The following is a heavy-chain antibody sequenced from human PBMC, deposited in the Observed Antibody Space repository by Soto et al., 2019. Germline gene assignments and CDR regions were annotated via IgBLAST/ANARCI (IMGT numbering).Heavy chain of an antibody. D-gene: IGHD3-3*01. V-gene: IGHV2-5*02. CDR3: AHRVLRTVFGLVTTTAIYFDF. CDR1: GFSLTTSGVG. J-gene: IGHJ4*02. CDR2: MYWDDDK. Sequence: QITLKESGPTVVKPTETLTLTCTFSGFSLTTSGVGVCWVRQSPGKAPEWLALMYWDDDKRYSTSLKSRLTITKDTSKNQVVLTMANVDPADTATYYCAHRVLRTVFGLVTTTAIYFDFWGQGTPVVVSS.